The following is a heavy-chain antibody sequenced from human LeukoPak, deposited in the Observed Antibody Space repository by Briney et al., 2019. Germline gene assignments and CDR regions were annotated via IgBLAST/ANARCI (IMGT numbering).Heavy chain of an antibody. J-gene: IGHJ4*02. CDR1: GGSISSSSYY. CDR3: ARGDYYDSSGYGGEWDYFDY. D-gene: IGHD3-22*01. V-gene: IGHV4-39*07. CDR2: IYYSGST. Sequence: SETLSLTCAVSGGSISSSSYYWGWIRQPPGKGLEWIGSIYYSGSTYYNPSLKSRVTISVDTSKHQFSLKLSSVTAADTAVYYCARGDYYDSSGYGGEWDYFDYWGQGTLVTVSS.